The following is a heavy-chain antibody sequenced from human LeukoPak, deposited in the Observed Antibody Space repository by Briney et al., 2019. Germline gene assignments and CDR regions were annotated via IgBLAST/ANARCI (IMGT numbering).Heavy chain of an antibody. D-gene: IGHD1-26*01. J-gene: IGHJ4*02. CDR2: ISWNSGSI. CDR1: GFTFDDYA. V-gene: IGHV3-9*01. CDR3: AKDGWSVTPSAFDY. Sequence: GGSLRLSCAASGFTFDDYAMHWVRQAPGKGLEWVSGISWNSGSIGYADSVKGRFTISRDNAKNSLYLQMNSLRAEDTAVYYCAKDGWSVTPSAFDYWGQGTLVTASS.